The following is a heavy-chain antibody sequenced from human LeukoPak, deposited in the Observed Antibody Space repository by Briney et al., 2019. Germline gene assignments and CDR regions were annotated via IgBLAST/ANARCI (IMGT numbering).Heavy chain of an antibody. CDR1: GFRLSAFE. CDR2: ISTGGRTI. CDR3: ARGSGYVLDY. Sequence: GGSLRLSCAPSGFRLSAFEMNWVRQAPGKGLECISHISTGGRTIYYADSVKGRFTISRHNAKNSLYLQMNSRRGEDTGVYYCARGSGYVLDYWTQGTLVTVP. D-gene: IGHD2-15*01. V-gene: IGHV3-48*03. J-gene: IGHJ4*02.